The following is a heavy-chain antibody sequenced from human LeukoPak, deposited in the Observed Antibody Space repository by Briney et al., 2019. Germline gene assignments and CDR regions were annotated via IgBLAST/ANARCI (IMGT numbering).Heavy chain of an antibody. CDR2: ISGSGGST. Sequence: GGSLRLSCAASGFTFSSYAVSWVRQAPGKGLEWVSAISGSGGSTYYADSVKGRFTISRDNSKNTLYLQMNSLRAEDTAVYYCAKGRASPYYDFWSGYGGYYFDYWGQGTLVTVSS. V-gene: IGHV3-23*01. CDR3: AKGRASPYYDFWSGYGGYYFDY. CDR1: GFTFSSYA. D-gene: IGHD3-3*01. J-gene: IGHJ4*02.